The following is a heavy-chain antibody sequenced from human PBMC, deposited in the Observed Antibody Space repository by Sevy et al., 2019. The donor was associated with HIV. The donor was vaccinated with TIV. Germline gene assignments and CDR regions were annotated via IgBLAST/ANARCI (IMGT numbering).Heavy chain of an antibody. CDR3: AKDKGRKDGQTPPEY. V-gene: IGHV3-23*01. J-gene: IGHJ4*02. D-gene: IGHD3-10*01. CDR2: ISGSGGNT. CDR1: GFTFSSYA. Sequence: GGSLRLSCAASGFTFSSYAMSWVRQAQGKGLEWVSAISGSGGNTYYVDPVKGRFTISRDNSKNTLYLQMNSLRAEDTAVYYCAKDKGRKDGQTPPEYWGQGTLVTVSS.